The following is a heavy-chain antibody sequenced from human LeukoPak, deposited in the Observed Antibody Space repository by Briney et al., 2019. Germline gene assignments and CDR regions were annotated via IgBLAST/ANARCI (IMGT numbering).Heavy chain of an antibody. CDR2: ISYDGSNE. V-gene: IGHV3-30*03. CDR3: ARDSVPDY. J-gene: IGHJ4*02. CDR1: GFTFSDFG. Sequence: GRSLRLSCVVSGFTFSDFGIFWVRQAPGKGLEWVALISYDGSNEYYADSVKGRFTISRDNSKNTLYLQMNSLRGEDTAVYYCARDSVPDYWGQGTLVTVTS. D-gene: IGHD6-6*01.